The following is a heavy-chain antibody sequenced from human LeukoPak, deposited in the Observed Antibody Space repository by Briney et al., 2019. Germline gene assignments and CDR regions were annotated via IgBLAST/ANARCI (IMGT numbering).Heavy chain of an antibody. D-gene: IGHD5-12*01. CDR2: IKQDGSEK. CDR1: GFTFSSYW. J-gene: IGHJ6*02. CDR3: ARDNTRYSGYDILIYYYGMDV. Sequence: GGSLRLSCAASGFTFSSYWMSWVRQAPGKGLEWVANIKQDGSEKYYVDSVKGRFTISRDNAKNSLYLQMNSLRAEDTAVYYCARDNTRYSGYDILIYYYGMDVWGQGTTVTVSS. V-gene: IGHV3-7*01.